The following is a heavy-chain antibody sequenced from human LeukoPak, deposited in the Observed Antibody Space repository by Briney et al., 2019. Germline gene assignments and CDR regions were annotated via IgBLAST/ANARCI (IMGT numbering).Heavy chain of an antibody. CDR2: IYPGDFDT. Sequence: GESLKISCKGSGYSFTTYWIGWVRQMPGKGLEWMGIIYPGDFDTRYSPSFQGQVTISADKSISTAYLQWSRLKASDTAMYYCARHTGSSTSCYGYWGQGTLVTVSS. V-gene: IGHV5-51*01. CDR3: ARHTGSSTSCYGY. CDR1: GYSFTTYW. J-gene: IGHJ4*02. D-gene: IGHD2-2*01.